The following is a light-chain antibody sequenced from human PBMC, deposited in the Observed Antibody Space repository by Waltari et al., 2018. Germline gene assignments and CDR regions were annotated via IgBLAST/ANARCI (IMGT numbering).Light chain of an antibody. CDR3: SSYTTSNIII. J-gene: IGLJ2*01. CDR1: SSDIGGYNY. CDR2: DVN. V-gene: IGLV2-14*03. Sequence: QSALTQPAYVSGSPGESLTISCTGTSSDIGGYNYVSWYQQHPGKAPELMIYDVNYRPSGVSNRFSGSKSGNTASLTISGLQAEDEADYYCSSYTTSNIIIFGGGTKLSVL.